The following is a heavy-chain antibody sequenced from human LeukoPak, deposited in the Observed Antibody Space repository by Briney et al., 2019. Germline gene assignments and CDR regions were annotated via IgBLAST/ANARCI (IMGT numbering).Heavy chain of an antibody. Sequence: GGSLRLSCAASGFTFEDHVMHWIRQAPGKGLEWVSSISWSGDRMGYADAVKGRFTISRDNAKNSLFLQMNSLRVEDTALYYCAKDLGGSATTVWGQGTLVTVSS. J-gene: IGHJ4*02. V-gene: IGHV3-9*01. D-gene: IGHD2-2*01. CDR3: AKDLGGSATTV. CDR2: ISWSGDRM. CDR1: GFTFEDHV.